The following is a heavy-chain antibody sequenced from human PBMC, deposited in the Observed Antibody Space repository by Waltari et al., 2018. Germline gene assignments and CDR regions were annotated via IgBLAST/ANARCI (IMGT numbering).Heavy chain of an antibody. Sequence: QVQLQESGPGLVTPSETLSLTCTVSGGSISSYYWSWIRQPPGKGLEWIGYIYYSGSTNYNPSLKSRVTISVDTSKNQFSLKLSSVTAADTAVYYCARASLIAAAGTGWFDPWGQGTLVTVSS. CDR2: IYYSGST. CDR3: ARASLIAAAGTGWFDP. V-gene: IGHV4-59*01. CDR1: GGSISSYY. J-gene: IGHJ5*02. D-gene: IGHD6-13*01.